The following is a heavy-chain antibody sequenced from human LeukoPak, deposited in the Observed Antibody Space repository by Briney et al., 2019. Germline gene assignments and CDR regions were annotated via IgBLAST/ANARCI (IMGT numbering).Heavy chain of an antibody. Sequence: ASVNVSCKASGYTFTSYDINWVRQATGQGLEWMGWMNPNSGNTGYAQKFQGRVTMTRNTSISTAYMELSSLRSEDTAVYYCALIAARPRFYDYWGQGTLVTVSS. CDR2: MNPNSGNT. V-gene: IGHV1-8*01. CDR1: GYTFTSYD. CDR3: ALIAARPRFYDY. D-gene: IGHD6-6*01. J-gene: IGHJ4*02.